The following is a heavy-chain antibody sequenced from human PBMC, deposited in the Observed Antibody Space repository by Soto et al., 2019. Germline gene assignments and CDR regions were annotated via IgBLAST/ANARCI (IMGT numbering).Heavy chain of an antibody. CDR2: IIPIFGTA. Sequence: SVKVSCKASGGTFSSYAISWVRQAPGQGLEWMGGIIPIFGTANYAQKFQGRVTITADESTSTAYMELSSLRSEDTAVYYCARAGRRGGFGELFLRRLDWLDPWGQGPLVTVSS. V-gene: IGHV1-69*13. J-gene: IGHJ5*02. CDR3: ARAGRRGGFGELFLRRLDWLDP. CDR1: GGTFSSYA. D-gene: IGHD3-10*01.